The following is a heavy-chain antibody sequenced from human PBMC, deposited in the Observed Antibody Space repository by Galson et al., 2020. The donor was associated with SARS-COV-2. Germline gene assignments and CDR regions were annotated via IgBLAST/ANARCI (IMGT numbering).Heavy chain of an antibody. Sequence: TLSLTCAVYGGSFKGYYWTWIRQSPGKGLQWIGEINHRGSTNYDPSLQSRVAMSVDTSKNQFSLRLSSVTAADTAVYYCARGAEERRIIVVGPYYYSYMDVWGKGTTVTVSS. D-gene: IGHD2-15*01. CDR2: INHRGST. CDR1: GGSFKGYY. J-gene: IGHJ6*03. CDR3: ARGAEERRIIVVGPYYYSYMDV. V-gene: IGHV4-34*01.